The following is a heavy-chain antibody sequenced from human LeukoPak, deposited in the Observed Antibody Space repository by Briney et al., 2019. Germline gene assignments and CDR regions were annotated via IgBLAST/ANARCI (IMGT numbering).Heavy chain of an antibody. CDR3: ARAGLTYDILTGYDAPINYFDY. CDR1: GYTFTSYY. Sequence: ASVKVSCKASGYTFTSYYVHWVRQAPGQGLEWMGIINPSGGSTSYAQEFQGRVTMTRDTSTSTVYMELSSLRSEDTAVYYCARAGLTYDILTGYDAPINYFDYWGQGTLVTVSS. V-gene: IGHV1-46*01. J-gene: IGHJ4*02. CDR2: INPSGGST. D-gene: IGHD3-9*01.